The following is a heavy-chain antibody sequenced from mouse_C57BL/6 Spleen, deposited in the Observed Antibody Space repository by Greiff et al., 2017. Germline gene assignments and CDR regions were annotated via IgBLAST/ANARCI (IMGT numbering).Heavy chain of an antibody. CDR2: IDPANGYT. J-gene: IGHJ3*01. Sequence: VQLQQSVAELVRPGASVKLSCTASGFNIKNTYMHWVKQRPEPGLEWIGRIDPANGYTKYAPKFPGKATITADTSSSTAYLQLSSLTSEDTAIYYCARVDSSGYQLAYWGEGTLVTVSA. D-gene: IGHD3-2*02. CDR1: GFNIKNTY. CDR3: ARVDSSGYQLAY. V-gene: IGHV14-3*01.